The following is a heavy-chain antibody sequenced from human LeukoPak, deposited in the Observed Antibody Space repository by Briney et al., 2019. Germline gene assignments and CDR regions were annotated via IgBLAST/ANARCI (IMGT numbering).Heavy chain of an antibody. J-gene: IGHJ6*02. CDR1: GFTFSSYS. Sequence: PGGSLRLSCAASGFTFSSYSMNWVRQAPGKGLEWVSSISSSSSYIYYADSVKGRFTISRDNAKNSLYLQMNSLRAEDTAVYYCASGDTAMVTYYYYYYGMDVWGQGTTVTVPS. CDR2: ISSSSSYI. D-gene: IGHD5-18*01. V-gene: IGHV3-21*01. CDR3: ASGDTAMVTYYYYYYGMDV.